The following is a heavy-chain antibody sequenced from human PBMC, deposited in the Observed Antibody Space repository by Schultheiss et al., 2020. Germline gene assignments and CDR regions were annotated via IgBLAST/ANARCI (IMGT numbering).Heavy chain of an antibody. Sequence: GESLKISCAASGFTFSTCAMSWVRQAPGKGLECVSSISASGGGTYYADSVKGRFTISRDNSKNMVYLQMNRLRVEDTAIYYCVKDGAGAAAAAEYFQYWGRGSLVTVSS. V-gene: IGHV3-23*01. J-gene: IGHJ1*01. CDR1: GFTFSTCA. D-gene: IGHD6-13*01. CDR3: VKDGAGAAAAAEYFQY. CDR2: ISASGGGT.